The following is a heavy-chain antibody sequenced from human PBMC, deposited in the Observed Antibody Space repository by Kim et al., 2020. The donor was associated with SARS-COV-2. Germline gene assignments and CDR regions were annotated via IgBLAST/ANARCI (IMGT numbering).Heavy chain of an antibody. D-gene: IGHD3-16*01. J-gene: IGHJ3*02. V-gene: IGHV3-53*01. CDR3: AREGGRRGNAFDI. Sequence: SDSVKCRFTISKDNTKNTLYIQMNSRGAEDTSVYYCAREGGRRGNAFDIWGQGTMVTVSS.